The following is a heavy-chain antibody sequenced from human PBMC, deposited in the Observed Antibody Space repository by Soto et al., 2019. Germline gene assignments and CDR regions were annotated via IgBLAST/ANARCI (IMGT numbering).Heavy chain of an antibody. CDR3: ARGRLAVAALPLDH. J-gene: IGHJ4*02. D-gene: IGHD2-15*01. CDR1: GFTFSSYG. CDR2: IWYDGSNK. Sequence: QVQLVESGGGVVQPGRSLRLSCAASGFTFSSYGMHWVRQAPGKGLEWVAVIWYDGSNKYYADSVKGRFTISRDNSKNTLYLQMNSLRAEDTAVYYCARGRLAVAALPLDHWGQGTLVTVSS. V-gene: IGHV3-33*01.